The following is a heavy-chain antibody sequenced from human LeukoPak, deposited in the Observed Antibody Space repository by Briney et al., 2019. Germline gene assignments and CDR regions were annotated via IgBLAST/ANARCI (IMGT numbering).Heavy chain of an antibody. CDR2: IYTSGNT. CDR3: ARGGQRGYYGSGSYYSFDY. Sequence: SETLSLTCTVSGGSISSYYWSWIRQPAGKGLEWIGHIYTSGNTNYNPSLKSRVTLSVDTSKNQFSLKLSSVTAADTAVYYCARGGQRGYYGSGSYYSFDYWGQGTLVTVSS. J-gene: IGHJ4*02. V-gene: IGHV4-4*07. D-gene: IGHD3-10*01. CDR1: GGSISSYY.